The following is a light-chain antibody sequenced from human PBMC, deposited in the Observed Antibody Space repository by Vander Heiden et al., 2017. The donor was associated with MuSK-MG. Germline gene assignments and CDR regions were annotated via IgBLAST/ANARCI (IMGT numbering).Light chain of an antibody. Sequence: DIQMTQSPSTLSASVGDRVTITCRASQSISSWLAWYQQKPGKAPKLLIYKASRLEGGVQSRFSGSGSGTEFTLTISRRQNDDFETYYFQHYTNWTFGQGTKVEIK. CDR3: QHYTNWT. CDR1: QSISSW. V-gene: IGKV1-5*03. CDR2: KAS. J-gene: IGKJ1*01.